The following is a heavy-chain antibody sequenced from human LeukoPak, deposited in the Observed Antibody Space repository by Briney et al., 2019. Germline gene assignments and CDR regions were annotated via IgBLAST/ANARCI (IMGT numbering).Heavy chain of an antibody. CDR1: GGSISSSNYY. CDR2: IYYSGST. V-gene: IGHV4-39*01. J-gene: IGHJ5*02. CDR3: ARGRTTIFGVVHHRGFDP. Sequence: PSETLSLTCTVSGGSISSSNYYWGWIRQPPGKGLEWIGSIYYSGSTYYNPPLKSRVTISVDTSKNQFSLKLSSVTAADTAVYYCARGRTTIFGVVHHRGFDPWGQGTLVTVSS. D-gene: IGHD3-3*01.